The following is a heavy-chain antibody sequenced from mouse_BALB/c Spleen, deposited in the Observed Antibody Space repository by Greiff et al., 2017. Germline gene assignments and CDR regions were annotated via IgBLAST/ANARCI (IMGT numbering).Heavy chain of an antibody. V-gene: IGHV1-87*01. CDR2: IYPGDGDT. Sequence: QVQLQQSGAELARPGASVKLSCKASGYTFTSYWMQWVKQRPGQGLEWIGAIYPGDGDTRYTQKFKGKATLTADKSSSTAYMQLSSLASEDSAVYYCAREGTTVVDYFDYWGQGTTLTVSS. J-gene: IGHJ2*01. CDR3: AREGTTVVDYFDY. D-gene: IGHD1-1*01. CDR1: GYTFTSYW.